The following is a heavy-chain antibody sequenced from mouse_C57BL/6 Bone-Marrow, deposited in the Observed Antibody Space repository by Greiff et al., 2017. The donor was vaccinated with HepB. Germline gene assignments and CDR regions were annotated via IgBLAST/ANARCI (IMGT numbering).Heavy chain of an antibody. CDR3: ARMDY. Sequence: QVQLQQPGAELVMPGASVKLSCKASSYTFTSYWMHWVKQRPGQGLEWIGEIDPSDSYTNYNQKFKGKSTLTVDKSSSTAYMQLSSLTSEDSAVYYCARMDYWGQGTTLTVSS. V-gene: IGHV1-69*01. CDR2: IDPSDSYT. CDR1: SYTFTSYW. J-gene: IGHJ2*01.